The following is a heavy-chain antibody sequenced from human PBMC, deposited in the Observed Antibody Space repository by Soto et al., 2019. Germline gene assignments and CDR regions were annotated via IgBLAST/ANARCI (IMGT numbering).Heavy chain of an antibody. CDR2: IYYSGST. Sequence: PSETLSLTCTVSGGSVSSGSYYWSWIRQPPGKGLEWIGYIYYSGSTNYNPSLKSRVTISVDTSKNQFSLRAEDTAVYYCAKDLHSSSWPDYYFDYWGQGTLVTVSS. D-gene: IGHD6-13*01. CDR3: AKDLHSSSWPDYYFDY. CDR1: GGSVSSGSYY. V-gene: IGHV4-61*01. J-gene: IGHJ4*02.